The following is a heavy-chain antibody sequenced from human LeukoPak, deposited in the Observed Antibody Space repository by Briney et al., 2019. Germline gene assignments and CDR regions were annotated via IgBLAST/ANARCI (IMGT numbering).Heavy chain of an antibody. CDR3: ARDRFRGEAAGSYFDY. CDR2: IYYSGST. D-gene: IGHD6-13*01. Sequence: PSETLSLTCTVSGGSISSYYWSWIRQPPGKGLEWIGYIYYSGSTNYNPSLKSRVTISVDTSKNQFSLKLSSVTAADTAVYYCARDRFRGEAAGSYFDYWGQGTLVTVSS. J-gene: IGHJ4*02. V-gene: IGHV4-59*12. CDR1: GGSISSYY.